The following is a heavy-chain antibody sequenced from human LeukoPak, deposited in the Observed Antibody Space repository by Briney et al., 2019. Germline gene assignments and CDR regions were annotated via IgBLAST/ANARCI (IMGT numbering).Heavy chain of an antibody. D-gene: IGHD5-24*01. CDR3: AREMATTYNWFDP. J-gene: IGHJ5*02. CDR1: GGSFSGYY. CDR2: INHSGST. Sequence: PSETLSLTCAVYGGSFSGYYWSWLRQPPGKGLEWIGEINHSGSTNYNPSLKSRVTISVDTSKNQFSLKLSSVTAADTAVYYCAREMATTYNWFDPWGQGTLVTVSS. V-gene: IGHV4-34*01.